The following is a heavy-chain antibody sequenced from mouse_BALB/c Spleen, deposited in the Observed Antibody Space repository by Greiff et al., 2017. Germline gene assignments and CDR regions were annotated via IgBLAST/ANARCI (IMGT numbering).Heavy chain of an antibody. D-gene: IGHD3-3*01. V-gene: IGHV5-17*02. CDR1: GFTFSSFG. CDR2: ISSGSSTI. Sequence: DVHLVESGGGLVQPGGSRKLSCAASGFTFSSFGMHWVRQAPEKGLEWVAYISSGSSTIYYADTVKGRFTISRDNPKNTLFLQMTSLRSEDTAMYYCARVRDSYYAMDYWGQGTSVTVSS. J-gene: IGHJ4*01. CDR3: ARVRDSYYAMDY.